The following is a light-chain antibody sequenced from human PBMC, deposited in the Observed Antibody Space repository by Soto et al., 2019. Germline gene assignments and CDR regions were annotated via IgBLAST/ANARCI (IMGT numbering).Light chain of an antibody. Sequence: QSVLTHPASVSGSPGQSITISCTGTSGDIGSYNRVSWYQQHPGKAPKLIIYEVTDRPSGVSNRFSGSKSGNTASLTISGLQAEDEAEYYCSSYTKINTRACVFGPGTKVTVL. CDR3: SSYTKINTRACV. CDR2: EVT. J-gene: IGLJ1*01. V-gene: IGLV2-14*01. CDR1: SGDIGSYNR.